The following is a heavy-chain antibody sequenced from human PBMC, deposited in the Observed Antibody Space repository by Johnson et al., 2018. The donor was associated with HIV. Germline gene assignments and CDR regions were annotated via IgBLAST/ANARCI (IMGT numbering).Heavy chain of an antibody. D-gene: IGHD6-13*01. CDR2: RRYDGRNK. V-gene: IGHV3-30*02. CDR3: ARAYSSSWYRDDAFDI. Sequence: VQLVESGGGVVQPGRSLRLSCAASGFPFSSYGMHWVRQAPGKGLEWVAFRRYDGRNKYYVDSVKGRFTISRDNSKNTLYLQMNSLRAEDTAVCYWARAYSSSWYRDDAFDIWGQGTMVTVFS. CDR1: GFPFSSYG. J-gene: IGHJ3*02.